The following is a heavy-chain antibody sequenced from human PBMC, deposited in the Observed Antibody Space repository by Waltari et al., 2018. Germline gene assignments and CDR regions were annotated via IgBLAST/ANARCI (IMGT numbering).Heavy chain of an antibody. Sequence: EVQLVQSGAAVKKPGESLKISCTGSAYTFTSHWIGRVRQMPGKGLEWMGINYPSDSDTRYSPSFQGQGTSSAHNATSTAYLQWSSLKASDTAMYYCARGYNISAPIDYWGQGTLVTVSS. CDR1: AYTFTSHW. CDR3: ARGYNISAPIDY. CDR2: NYPSDSDT. D-gene: IGHD1-1*01. V-gene: IGHV5-51*01. J-gene: IGHJ4*02.